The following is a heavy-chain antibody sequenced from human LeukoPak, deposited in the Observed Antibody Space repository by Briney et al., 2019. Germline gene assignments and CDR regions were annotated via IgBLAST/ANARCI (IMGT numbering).Heavy chain of an antibody. CDR3: ARDSSMLRGPLVIYYFDF. J-gene: IGHJ4*02. D-gene: IGHD3-10*01. CDR2: ITGRGDAT. V-gene: IGHV3-23*01. Sequence: GGSLRLSCAVSGFTSSRFWMSWVRQAPGKGLEWVSTITGRGDATYYADSVKGRFTISRDNSKNTLYLQMNSLRADDTAVYYCARDSSMLRGPLVIYYFDFWGQGTLVTVSS. CDR1: GFTSSRFW.